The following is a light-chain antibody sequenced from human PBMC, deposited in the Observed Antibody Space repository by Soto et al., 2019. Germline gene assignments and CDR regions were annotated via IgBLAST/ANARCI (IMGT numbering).Light chain of an antibody. CDR2: EVN. J-gene: IGLJ1*01. V-gene: IGLV2-14*03. CDR1: SNDVGGYKY. Sequence: QSALTQPASVSGAPGQSITISCTGTSNDVGGYKYVSWYQQRPGTAPKLIMFEVNNRPSGVSDRFSGSRSVNTASLTISGLQAQDEADYYCSSYSSNNILSYVFGTGTQVTVL. CDR3: SSYSSNNILSYV.